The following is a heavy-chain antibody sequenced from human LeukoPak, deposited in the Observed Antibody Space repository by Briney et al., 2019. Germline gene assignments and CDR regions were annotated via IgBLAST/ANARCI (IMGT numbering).Heavy chain of an antibody. D-gene: IGHD6-19*01. V-gene: IGHV3-74*01. Sequence: PGGSLRLSCAASGFTFSSYWMHWVRHAPGKGLVWVSRINSDGSSTSYADSVKGRFTISRDNAKNTLYLQMNSLRAEDTAVYYCARIPDSSGWYSGDYWGQGTLVTVSS. CDR3: ARIPDSSGWYSGDY. CDR1: GFTFSSYW. J-gene: IGHJ4*02. CDR2: INSDGSST.